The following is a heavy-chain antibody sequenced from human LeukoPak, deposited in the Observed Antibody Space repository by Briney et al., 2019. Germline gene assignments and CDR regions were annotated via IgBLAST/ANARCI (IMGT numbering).Heavy chain of an antibody. J-gene: IGHJ4*02. D-gene: IGHD6-13*01. CDR1: GGSISSYY. V-gene: IGHV4-59*08. CDR3: ARHADFEQQLTFDY. Sequence: PSETLSLTCTVSGGSISSYYWSWIRQPPGKGLEWIGYIYYSGSTNYNPSLKSRVTISVDTSKNQFSLKLSSVTAADTAVYYCARHADFEQQLTFDYWGQGTLVTVSS. CDR2: IYYSGST.